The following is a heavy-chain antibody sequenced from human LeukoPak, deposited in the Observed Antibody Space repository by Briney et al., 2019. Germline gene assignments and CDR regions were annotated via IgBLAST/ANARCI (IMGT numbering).Heavy chain of an antibody. CDR1: GFTFSNGL. J-gene: IGHJ4*02. D-gene: IGHD2-2*02. Sequence: GGSLRLSCAASGFTFSNGLMSWVRQAPGKGLEWVCRIKSKSERGTTDYAAPVKGRFTISRDGSTNTVYLHMNSLKTEDTAVYFCTSNLYCSTSSCYTLDNWGQGTLVAVSP. CDR2: IKSKSERGTT. V-gene: IGHV3-15*01. CDR3: TSNLYCSTSSCYTLDN.